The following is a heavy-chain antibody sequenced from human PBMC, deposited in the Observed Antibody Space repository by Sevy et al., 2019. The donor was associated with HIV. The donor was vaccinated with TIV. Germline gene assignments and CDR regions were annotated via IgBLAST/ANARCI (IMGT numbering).Heavy chain of an antibody. Sequence: GSLRLSCAASGFTFSNYGMHWVRQAPGKGLEWVAVVSYDGSTKYYADFVKGRFTISRDNSKNTVYLQMNTLRTEDTAVFYCAKGSKATDSAFDLWGQGTMVTVSS. V-gene: IGHV3-30*18. D-gene: IGHD1-26*01. J-gene: IGHJ3*01. CDR1: GFTFSNYG. CDR3: AKGSKATDSAFDL. CDR2: VSYDGSTK.